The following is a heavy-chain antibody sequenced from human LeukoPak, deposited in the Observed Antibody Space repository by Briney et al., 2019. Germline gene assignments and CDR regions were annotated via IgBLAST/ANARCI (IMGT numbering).Heavy chain of an antibody. CDR2: IIPIFGTA. CDR1: GGTFSRYA. Sequence: SVKVSCKASGGTFSRYAISWVRQAPGQGLEWMGRIIPIFGTANYAQKFQGRVTITTDESTSTAYMELSSLRSEDTAVYYCARGAAAKPYYYYYYMDVWGKATTVTVSS. J-gene: IGHJ6*03. CDR3: ARGAAAKPYYYYYYMDV. V-gene: IGHV1-69*05. D-gene: IGHD6-13*01.